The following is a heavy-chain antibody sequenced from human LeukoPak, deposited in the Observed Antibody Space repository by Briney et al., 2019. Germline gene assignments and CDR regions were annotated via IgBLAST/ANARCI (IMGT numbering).Heavy chain of an antibody. Sequence: ASVKVSCKASGYTFTSYYMHWVRQAPGHGLEWMGIINPSGGSTSYAQKFQGRVTMTRDTSTSTVYMELSSLRSEDTAVYYCARDAYYDILTGSTEAFDIWGQGTMVTVSS. D-gene: IGHD3-9*01. CDR3: ARDAYYDILTGSTEAFDI. CDR1: GYTFTSYY. CDR2: INPSGGST. V-gene: IGHV1-46*01. J-gene: IGHJ3*02.